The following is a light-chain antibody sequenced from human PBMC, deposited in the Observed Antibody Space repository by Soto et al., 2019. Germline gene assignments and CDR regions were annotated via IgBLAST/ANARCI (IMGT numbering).Light chain of an antibody. Sequence: QSVVTEPASVSGFPGQSITISCTGTSSDVGGYNYVSWYQQHPGKAPKLMIYEVSNRPSGVSNRFSGSKSGNTASLTISGLQAEDEADYYCSSYTSSSTSYVFGTGTKVTVL. V-gene: IGLV2-14*01. J-gene: IGLJ1*01. CDR1: SSDVGGYNY. CDR3: SSYTSSSTSYV. CDR2: EVS.